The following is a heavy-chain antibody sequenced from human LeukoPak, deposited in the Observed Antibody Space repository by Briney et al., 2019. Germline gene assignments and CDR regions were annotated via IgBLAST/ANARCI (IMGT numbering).Heavy chain of an antibody. CDR2: IIPIFGTA. CDR1: GGTFSSYG. D-gene: IGHD2-2*01. J-gene: IGHJ5*02. Sequence: SVKVSCKASGGTFSSYGVSWVRQAPGQGLEWMGGIIPIFGTANYAQKFQGRVTITTDESTSTAYMELSSLRSEDTAVYYCARGGVVVVPAAPQHWFDPWGQGTLVTVSS. CDR3: ARGGVVVVPAAPQHWFDP. V-gene: IGHV1-69*05.